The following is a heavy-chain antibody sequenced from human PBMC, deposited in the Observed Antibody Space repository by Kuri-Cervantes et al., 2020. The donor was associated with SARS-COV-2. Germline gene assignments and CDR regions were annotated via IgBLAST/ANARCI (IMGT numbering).Heavy chain of an antibody. CDR1: GDSISSGDYY. V-gene: IGHV4-30-2*01. J-gene: IGHJ3*01. D-gene: IGHD2-21*01. CDR2: IHHSGST. Sequence: SETLSLTCTVSGDSISSGDYYWNWIRQPPGKGPEWIGYIHHSGSTYYKPSLKSRVTISVDRSKNQFSLRLSSVTAADTAVYYCARASTSVYGVLIALFSSNAFDVWGQGTMVTVSS. CDR3: ARASTSVYGVLIALFSSNAFDV.